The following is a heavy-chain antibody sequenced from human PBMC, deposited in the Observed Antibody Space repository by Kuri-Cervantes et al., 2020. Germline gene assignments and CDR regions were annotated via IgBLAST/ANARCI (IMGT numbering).Heavy chain of an antibody. D-gene: IGHD3-9*01. J-gene: IGHJ6*02. CDR1: GGSISSGSYY. V-gene: IGHV4-30-2*01. CDR2: IYHSGST. CDR3: ARGYYDILTGTYGMDV. Sequence: SETLSLICTVSGGSISSGSYYWSWIRQPPGKGLEWIGYIYHSGSTYYNPSLKSRVTISVGRSKNQFSLKLSSVTAADTAVYYCARGYYDILTGTYGMDVWGQGTTVTVSS.